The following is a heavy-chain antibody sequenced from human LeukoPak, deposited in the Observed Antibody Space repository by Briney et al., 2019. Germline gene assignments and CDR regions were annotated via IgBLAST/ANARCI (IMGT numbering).Heavy chain of an antibody. CDR3: ARASRRRFDSTGHPT. CDR1: GDSFNKYD. CDR2: MDPASGDA. D-gene: IGHD3-22*01. Sequence: ASVKVSCKTSGDSFNKYDFNWVRQASGQGLEWMRWMDPASGDAGYAQKFQGRVSLTRNTSISTAYMELRSLRSEDSAVYYCARASRRRFDSTGHPTWGQGTLVTVSS. J-gene: IGHJ5*02. V-gene: IGHV1-8*01.